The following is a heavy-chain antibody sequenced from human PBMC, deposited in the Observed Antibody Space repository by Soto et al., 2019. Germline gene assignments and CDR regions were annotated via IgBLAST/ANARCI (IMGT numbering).Heavy chain of an antibody. CDR3: ARDLPSGYLDGY. CDR1: GGTFSSYA. V-gene: IGHV1-69*13. J-gene: IGHJ4*02. CDR2: IIPIFGTA. D-gene: IGHD3-16*02. Sequence: SVKASCKASGGTFSSYAISWVRQAPGQGLEWMGGIIPIFGTANYAQKFQGRVTITADESTSTAYMELSSLRSEDTAVYYCARDLPSGYLDGYWGQGTLVTVSS.